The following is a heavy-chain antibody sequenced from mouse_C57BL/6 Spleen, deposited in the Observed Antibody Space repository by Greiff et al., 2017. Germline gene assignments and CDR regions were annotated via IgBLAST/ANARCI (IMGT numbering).Heavy chain of an antibody. J-gene: IGHJ3*01. Sequence: VKLQESGAELVKPGASVKISCKASGYAFSSYWMNWVKQRPGKGLEWIGQIYPGDGDTNYNGKFKGKDTLTADKSSSTAYMQLSSLTSEDSAVYFCARGDDSPWFAYWGQGTLVTVSA. CDR2: IYPGDGDT. CDR3: ARGDDSPWFAY. CDR1: GYAFSSYW. V-gene: IGHV1-80*01. D-gene: IGHD2-4*01.